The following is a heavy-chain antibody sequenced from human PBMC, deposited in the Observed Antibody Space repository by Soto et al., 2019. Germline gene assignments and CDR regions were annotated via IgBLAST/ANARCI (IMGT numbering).Heavy chain of an antibody. CDR2: IYDSGTT. D-gene: IGHD2-21*01. CDR1: GGSISSGGYY. V-gene: IGHV4-31*03. Sequence: SETLSLTCTVSGGSISSGGYYWYWIRQHPGKGLEWIGYIYDSGTTCYNPSLKSRVTISVDTSKNQFSLKLSSVTAADTAVYYCAASCVACGGFNYYGMDVWGQGTTVT. J-gene: IGHJ6*02. CDR3: AASCVACGGFNYYGMDV.